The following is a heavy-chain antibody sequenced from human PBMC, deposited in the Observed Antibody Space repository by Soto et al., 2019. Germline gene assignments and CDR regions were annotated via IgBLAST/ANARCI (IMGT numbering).Heavy chain of an antibody. CDR2: IYYSGST. D-gene: IGHD5-12*01. V-gene: IGHV4-31*03. CDR3: ARGNQEWLRLPRI. CDR1: GGSISSGGYY. J-gene: IGHJ4*02. Sequence: QVQLQESGPGLVKPSQTLSLTCTVSGGSISSGGYYWSWIRQHPGKGLEWIGYIYYSGSTYYNQSLKSRVAISVDTSKNQFSLKLSSVTAADTAVYYCARGNQEWLRLPRIWGQGTLVTVSS.